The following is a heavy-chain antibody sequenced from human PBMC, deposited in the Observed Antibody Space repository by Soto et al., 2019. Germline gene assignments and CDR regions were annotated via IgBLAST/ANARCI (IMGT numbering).Heavy chain of an antibody. J-gene: IGHJ4*02. CDR1: GFTFSDYD. CDR2: ISTSGSVI. D-gene: IGHD3-22*01. CDR3: ARDGYDSSAYSFDY. Sequence: GGSLRLSCAASGFTFSDYDINWIRQAPGKGLEWVSYISTSGSVIYYADSVKGRFTISRDNAKNSLYLQMNSLRAEDTAVYFCARDGYDSSAYSFDYWGQGTLVTAPQ. V-gene: IGHV3-11*01.